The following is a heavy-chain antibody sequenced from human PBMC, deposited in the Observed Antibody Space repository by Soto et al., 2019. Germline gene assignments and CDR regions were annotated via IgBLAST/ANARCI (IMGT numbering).Heavy chain of an antibody. CDR3: ATPLSFCELSN. CDR2: ISGSGGST. Sequence: EVQLLESGGGLVQPGGSLRLSCAASGFTFSSYAMSWVRQAPGKGLEWVSAISGSGGSTYYADSVKGRFTISRDNSKNTLYLQMNCVKAEDTAVYYCATPLSFCELSNWGQVTLVTVSS. D-gene: IGHD3-16*02. J-gene: IGHJ4*02. CDR1: GFTFSSYA. V-gene: IGHV3-23*01.